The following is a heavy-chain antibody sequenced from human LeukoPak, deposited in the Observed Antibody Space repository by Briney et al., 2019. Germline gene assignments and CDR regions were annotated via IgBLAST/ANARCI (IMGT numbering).Heavy chain of an antibody. Sequence: GGSLRLSCAASGFTFRTYAMSWVRQAPGKGLEWVSGIFGSGRSTYYGDSVRGRFSISRDNSKNTVSLQMNTLRTDDTAVYYCAKDKISGDGKWCFDVWGRGTLVTVSS. CDR1: GFTFRTYA. CDR2: IFGSGRST. CDR3: AKDKISGDGKWCFDV. V-gene: IGHV3-23*01. D-gene: IGHD7-27*01. J-gene: IGHJ2*01.